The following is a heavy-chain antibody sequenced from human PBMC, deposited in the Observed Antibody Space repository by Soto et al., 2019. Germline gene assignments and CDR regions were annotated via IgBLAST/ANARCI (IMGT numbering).Heavy chain of an antibody. V-gene: IGHV3-30*18. CDR2: ISYDGSNK. Sequence: PGGSLRLSCAASGFTFSSYGMHWVRQAPGKGLEWVAVISYDGSNKYYADSVKGRFTISRDNSKNTLYLQMNSLRAEDTAVYYCAKQLSYYAAFDIWGQGTMVTVSS. J-gene: IGHJ3*02. D-gene: IGHD3-3*01. CDR1: GFTFSSYG. CDR3: AKQLSYYAAFDI.